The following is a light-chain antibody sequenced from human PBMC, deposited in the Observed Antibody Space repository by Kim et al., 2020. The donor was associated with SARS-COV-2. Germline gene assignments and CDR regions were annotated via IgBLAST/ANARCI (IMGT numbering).Light chain of an antibody. CDR2: GTS. J-gene: IGKJ2*01. CDR1: QSVSSSY. CDR3: QQYGSSPPYT. V-gene: IGKV3-20*01. Sequence: LSPGERATLSCRASQSVSSSYLAWYQQKPGQAPRLLIYGTSSRATGIPDRFSGSGSGTDFTLTISRLEPEDFAVYYCQQYGSSPPYTFGQGTKLEI.